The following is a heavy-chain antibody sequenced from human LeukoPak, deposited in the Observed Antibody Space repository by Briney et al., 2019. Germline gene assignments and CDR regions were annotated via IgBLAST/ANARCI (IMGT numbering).Heavy chain of an antibody. J-gene: IGHJ6*03. V-gene: IGHV4-39*07. D-gene: IGHD6-13*01. CDR2: INHSGST. CDR1: GGLISISTYY. CDR3: ARAAAGPAYYYYYMDV. Sequence: PSETLSLTCTVSGGLISISTYYWGWIRQPPGKGLEWIGEINHSGSTNYNPSLKSRVTISVDTSKNQFSLKLSSVTAADTAVYYCARAAAGPAYYYYYMDVWGKGTTVTISS.